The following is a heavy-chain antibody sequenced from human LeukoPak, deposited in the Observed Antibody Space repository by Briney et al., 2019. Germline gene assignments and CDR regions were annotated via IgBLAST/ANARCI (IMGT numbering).Heavy chain of an antibody. D-gene: IGHD3-10*01. J-gene: IGHJ4*02. CDR1: GYSISSGYY. V-gene: IGHV4-38-2*02. Sequence: SETLSLTCTVSGYSISSGYYWGWIRQPPGKGLEWIGSIYHSGSTNYNPSLKSRVTISVDTSKNQFSLKLSSVTAADTAVYYCATSTVRYFDYWGQGTLVTVSS. CDR2: IYHSGST. CDR3: ATSTVRYFDY.